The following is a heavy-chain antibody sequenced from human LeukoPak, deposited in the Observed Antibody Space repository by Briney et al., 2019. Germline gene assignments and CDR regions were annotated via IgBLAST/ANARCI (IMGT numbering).Heavy chain of an antibody. CDR2: IDPSDSYT. V-gene: IGHV5-10-1*01. CDR1: GYSFTTYY. D-gene: IGHD3-16*01. Sequence: GESLKISCKGSGYSFTTYYIAWVRQMPGKGLEWMGRIDPSDSYTNYSPSFQGHVTISADKSIRTAYLQWSTLKATDTAMYYCARHDYDSDSFDIWGQGTVVAVSS. J-gene: IGHJ3*02. CDR3: ARHDYDSDSFDI.